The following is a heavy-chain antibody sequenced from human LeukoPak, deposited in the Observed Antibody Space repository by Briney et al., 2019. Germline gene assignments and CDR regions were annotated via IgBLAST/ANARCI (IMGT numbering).Heavy chain of an antibody. CDR3: ARLRYSGYDVDAFDI. J-gene: IGHJ3*02. D-gene: IGHD5-12*01. CDR2: INHSGST. CDR1: GGSFSGYY. V-gene: IGHV4-34*01. Sequence: SETLSLTCAVYGGSFSGYYWSWIRQPPGKGLEWIGEINHSGSTNYNPSLKSRVTISVDTSKNQFSLKLSSVTAADTAVYYCARLRYSGYDVDAFDIWGQGTMVTVSS.